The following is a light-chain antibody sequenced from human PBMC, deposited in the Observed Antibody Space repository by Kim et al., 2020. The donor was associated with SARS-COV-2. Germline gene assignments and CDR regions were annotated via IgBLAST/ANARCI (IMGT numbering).Light chain of an antibody. Sequence: ASVGDRVTITCRASQGISSSLAWYQQKPGKAPKLMIFAASSLQGGVPSRFSGSGFGTDFTLTISSLQPEDFATYYCQQADSFPITFGQGTRLEIK. V-gene: IGKV1D-12*01. CDR1: QGISSS. CDR2: AAS. CDR3: QQADSFPIT. J-gene: IGKJ5*01.